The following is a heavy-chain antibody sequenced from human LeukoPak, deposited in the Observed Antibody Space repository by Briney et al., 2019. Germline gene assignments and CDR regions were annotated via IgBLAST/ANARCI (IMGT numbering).Heavy chain of an antibody. V-gene: IGHV3-9*03. CDR2: ISWNSGSI. CDR3: AKDIYRGLWFGEPAYDY. CDR1: GFTFDDYA. Sequence: GGSLRLSCAASGFTFDDYAMHWVRQAPGKGLEWVSGISWNSGSIGYADSVKGRFTISRDNAKNSLYLQMNSLRAEDMALYYCAKDIYRGLWFGEPAYDYWGQGTLVTVSS. D-gene: IGHD3-10*01. J-gene: IGHJ4*02.